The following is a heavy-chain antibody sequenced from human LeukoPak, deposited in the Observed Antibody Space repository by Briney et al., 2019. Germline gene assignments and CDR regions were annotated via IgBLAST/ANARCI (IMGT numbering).Heavy chain of an antibody. J-gene: IGHJ5*02. CDR3: ARAAYDRDWSSGWYGLRGWFDP. CDR1: GYTFTSYD. V-gene: IGHV1-8*01. Sequence: ASVKVSCKASGYTFTSYDINWVRQATGQGLEWMGWMNPNSGNTGYAQKFQGRVTMTRNTSISTAYMELSSLRSEDTAVYYCARAAYDRDWSSGWYGLRGWFDPWGQGTLVTVSS. CDR2: MNPNSGNT. D-gene: IGHD6-19*01.